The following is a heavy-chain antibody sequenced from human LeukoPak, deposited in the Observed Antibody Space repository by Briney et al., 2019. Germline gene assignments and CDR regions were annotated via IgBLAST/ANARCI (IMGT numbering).Heavy chain of an antibody. CDR2: INSDGSST. CDR1: GFTFSSYW. CDR3: VSFDSGSWSY. D-gene: IGHD3-10*01. Sequence: PGGSLRLSCAASGFTFSSYWMHWVRQAPGQGLVWVSRINSDGSSTTYADSVKGRFTISRDNAKNTLYLQMNSLRAEDTAMYYCVSFDSGSWSYWGQGTLVTVSS. V-gene: IGHV3-74*01. J-gene: IGHJ4*02.